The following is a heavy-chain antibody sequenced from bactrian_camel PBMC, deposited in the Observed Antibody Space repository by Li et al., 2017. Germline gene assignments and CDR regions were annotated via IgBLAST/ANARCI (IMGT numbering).Heavy chain of an antibody. CDR2: IDSEGKI. D-gene: IGHD6*01. CDR1: GYTQLQFIDC. CDR3: ASAAYHSNWARLEKRYYSY. J-gene: IGHJ4*01. V-gene: IGHV3S53*01. Sequence: HVQLVESGGGSVQAGGSLRLSCAPTGYTQLQFIDCMGWFRQSPGKEREGVATIDSEGKITYADSVKGRFTISKDNAKNTLYLQLNSLKPEDSAMYYCASAAYHSNWARLEKRYYSYWGQGTQVTVS.